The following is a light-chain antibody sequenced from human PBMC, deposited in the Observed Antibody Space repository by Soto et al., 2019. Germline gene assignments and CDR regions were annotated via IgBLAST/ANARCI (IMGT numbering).Light chain of an antibody. V-gene: IGKV1-39*01. CDR2: GTS. CDR3: QQSFSTLLIT. J-gene: IGKJ5*01. Sequence: DIQMTKSPSFLSASVGDRVTISCRASQSINTYLNWYQHKPGKAPKLLIYGTSDLQSGVPSRFSGGGSGTDFTLTISSLQPEDFATYYRQQSFSTLLITFGQGTRLEFK. CDR1: QSINTY.